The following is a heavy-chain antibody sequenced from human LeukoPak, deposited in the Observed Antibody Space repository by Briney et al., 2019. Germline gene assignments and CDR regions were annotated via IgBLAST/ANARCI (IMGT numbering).Heavy chain of an antibody. D-gene: IGHD3-10*01. CDR1: GFTLISPL. CDR3: AREGYGPGNYPFDY. J-gene: IGHJ4*02. CDR2: IDSGGRRT. V-gene: IGHV3-74*01. Sequence: PGGALRLSCAAPGFTLISPLMHWGRPAPGKGLVWVSRIDSGGRRTIDEDSVKGRFTTSKDNAKNTLYLQRNNLRAEATAVYYGAREGYGPGNYPFDYWGQGTLVTVSS.